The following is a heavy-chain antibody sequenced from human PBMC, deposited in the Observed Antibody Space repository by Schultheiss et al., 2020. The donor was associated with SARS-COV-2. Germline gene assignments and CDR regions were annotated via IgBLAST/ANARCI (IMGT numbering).Heavy chain of an antibody. CDR2: ISGSGGTK. J-gene: IGHJ6*04. V-gene: IGHV3-23*01. D-gene: IGHD3-3*01. CDR1: GFIFRDYA. CDR3: ANHRGFLGWFPQA. Sequence: GGSLRLSCAASGFIFRDYAVSWVRQAPGKGLEWVSGISGSGGTKSYADSVKGRFSMSRDNSKNTLYLQMNNLSVDDTAVYYCANHRGFLGWFPQAWGKGTTVTVSS.